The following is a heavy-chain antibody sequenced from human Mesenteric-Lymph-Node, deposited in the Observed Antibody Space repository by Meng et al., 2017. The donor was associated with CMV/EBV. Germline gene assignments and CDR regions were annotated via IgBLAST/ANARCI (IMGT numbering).Heavy chain of an antibody. V-gene: IGHV4-39*02. CDR1: GGSISSSWHY. CDR3: ARDTLTYSYGPGWIDP. CDR2: IFYSGSA. D-gene: IGHD3-10*01. J-gene: IGHJ5*02. Sequence: QRLLQESGPRLVKPSEPLSLKWPGSGGSISSSWHYWGWIRQPPGKGLEWIGSIFYSGSAHYNPALESRVTISIDKSKNEFFLNLGSVTAADTAMYFCARDTLTYSYGPGWIDPWGQGTLVTVSS.